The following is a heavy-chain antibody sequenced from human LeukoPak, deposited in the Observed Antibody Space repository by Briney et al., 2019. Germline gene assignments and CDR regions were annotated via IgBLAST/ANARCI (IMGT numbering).Heavy chain of an antibody. Sequence: GGSLRLSCAASGFTFSSYSMNWVRQAPGKGLEWVSSISSSSSYIYYADSVKGRFTISRDNAKNSLYLQMNSLRAEDTAVYYCARDGLNSGTFFDYWGQGTLVTVSS. CDR1: GFTFSSYS. CDR3: ARDGLNSGTFFDY. V-gene: IGHV3-21*01. J-gene: IGHJ4*02. CDR2: ISSSSSYI. D-gene: IGHD1-26*01.